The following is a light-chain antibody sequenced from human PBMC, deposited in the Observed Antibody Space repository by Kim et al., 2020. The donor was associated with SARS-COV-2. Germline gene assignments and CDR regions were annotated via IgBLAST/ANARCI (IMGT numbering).Light chain of an antibody. J-gene: IGLJ3*02. V-gene: IGLV6-57*04. CDR2: EDN. Sequence: NFMLTQPHSVSESPGKTVIISCTRSSGTITTNYVQWYQQRPGSAPTTVIYEDNRRPSGVPDRFSGSIDYSSNSASLTISGLKTEDEADYYCQSSDTNSHWVFGGGTQLTVL. CDR1: SGTITTNY. CDR3: QSSDTNSHWV.